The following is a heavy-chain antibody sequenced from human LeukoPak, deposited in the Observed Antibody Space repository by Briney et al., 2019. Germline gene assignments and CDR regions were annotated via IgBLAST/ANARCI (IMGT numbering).Heavy chain of an antibody. V-gene: IGHV3-48*03. CDR2: ISSSGSTI. CDR1: GFTFSSYE. Sequence: GGSLRLSCAASGFTFSSYEMNWVRQAPGKGLEWVSYISSSGSTIYYADSVKGRFTISRDNAKNSLYLQMNSLRAEDTAVYYCARVRYYGSGSYYRPYYYYMDVWGKGTTVTVSS. CDR3: ARVRYYGSGSYYRPYYYYMDV. D-gene: IGHD3-10*01. J-gene: IGHJ6*03.